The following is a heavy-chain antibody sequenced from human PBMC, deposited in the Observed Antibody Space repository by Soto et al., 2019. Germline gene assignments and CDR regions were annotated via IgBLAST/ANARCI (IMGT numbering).Heavy chain of an antibody. CDR3: ARDLVGDPGNWFDP. V-gene: IGHV3-21*01. D-gene: IGHD2-8*02. CDR2: ISSSSSYI. J-gene: IGHJ5*02. CDR1: GFTFSSYS. Sequence: GGSLRLSCAASGFTFSSYSMNWVRQAPGKGLEWVSSISSSSSYIYYADSVKGRFTISRDNAKNSLYLQMSSLRAEDTAVYYCARDLVGDPGNWFDPWGQGTLVTVSS.